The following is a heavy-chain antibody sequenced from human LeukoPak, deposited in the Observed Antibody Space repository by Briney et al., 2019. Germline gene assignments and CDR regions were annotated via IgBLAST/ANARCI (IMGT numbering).Heavy chain of an antibody. D-gene: IGHD4-23*01. CDR1: GYTXSNYG. J-gene: IGHJ4*02. Sequence: ASVKVSCKTSGYTXSNYGIAWVRQAPGQGFEWMGWISAYKGDTIYAQKFQGRVTMTTDTSTTTAYMELRSLRSEDTAVYYCAKDFLPVGTPSNYFDYWGQGTLVTVSS. V-gene: IGHV1-18*01. CDR3: AKDFLPVGTPSNYFDY. CDR2: ISAYKGDT.